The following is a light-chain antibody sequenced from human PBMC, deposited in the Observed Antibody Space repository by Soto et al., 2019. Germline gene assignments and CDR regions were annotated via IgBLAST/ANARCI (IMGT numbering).Light chain of an antibody. J-gene: IGKJ5*01. CDR2: DAS. CDR1: QSVSSY. Sequence: EIVLTQSPATLSLSPWERATLSCRASQSVSSYLAWYQQKPGQAPRLLIYDASNRATGIPARFSGSGSGTDFTLTISSLEPEDFAVYYCQQRSNWPPSFGQWTRLAIK. CDR3: QQRSNWPPS. V-gene: IGKV3-11*01.